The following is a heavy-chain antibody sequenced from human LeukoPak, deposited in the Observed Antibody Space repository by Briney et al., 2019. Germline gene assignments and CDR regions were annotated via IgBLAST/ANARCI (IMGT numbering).Heavy chain of an antibody. CDR3: ARDPDGDYDFDY. V-gene: IGHV3-30-3*01. CDR2: ISYDGSNE. CDR1: GFTFSNYA. D-gene: IGHD4-17*01. J-gene: IGHJ4*02. Sequence: GGSLRLSCAASGFTFSNYAMHWVRQAPGQGLEWVAVISYDGSNEYYADSVKGRFTISRDTAKSSLYLQMNGLRVEDTAIYFCARDPDGDYDFDYWGQGTLVTVSS.